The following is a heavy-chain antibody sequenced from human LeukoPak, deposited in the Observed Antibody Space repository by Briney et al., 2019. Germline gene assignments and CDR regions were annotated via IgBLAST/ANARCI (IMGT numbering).Heavy chain of an antibody. CDR3: AKDSGYGTRSSFY. CDR2: IRFDGTNK. D-gene: IGHD5-12*01. J-gene: IGHJ4*02. V-gene: IGHV3-30*02. Sequence: GGSLRLSCVASGFTFSSYAMHWVRQAPGKGLEWVAFIRFDGTNKYYADSVKGRFTISRDNSKNMLYLQMNSLRPEDTALYYCAKDSGYGTRSSFYWGQGTLVTVSS. CDR1: GFTFSSYA.